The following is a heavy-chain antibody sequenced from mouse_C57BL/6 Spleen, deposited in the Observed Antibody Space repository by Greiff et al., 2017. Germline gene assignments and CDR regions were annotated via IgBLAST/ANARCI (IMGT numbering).Heavy chain of an antibody. D-gene: IGHD1-1*01. J-gene: IGHJ2*01. Sequence: DVKLVESGGGLVKPGGSLKLSCAASGFTFSDYGMHWVRQAPEKGLEWVAYISIGSSTIYYADTVKGRFTISRDNAKTTLFLQMTSLRSEDTAMYYCARSQNFITTVQDYFDYWGQGTTLTVAS. V-gene: IGHV5-17*01. CDR2: ISIGSSTI. CDR3: ARSQNFITTVQDYFDY. CDR1: GFTFSDYG.